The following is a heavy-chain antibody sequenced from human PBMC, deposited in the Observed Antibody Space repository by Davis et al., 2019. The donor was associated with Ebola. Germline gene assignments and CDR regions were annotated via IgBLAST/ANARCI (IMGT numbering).Heavy chain of an antibody. Sequence: GGSLRLSCTASGFTFGDYAMSWVRQAPGKGLEWVGFIRSKAYGGTTEYAASVKGRFTISRDDSKSIAYLQMNSLKTEDTAVYYCTRLRIAADYHPDPPDYWGQGTLVTVSS. CDR1: GFTFGDYA. V-gene: IGHV3-49*04. CDR2: IRSKAYGGTT. J-gene: IGHJ4*02. D-gene: IGHD6-13*01. CDR3: TRLRIAADYHPDPPDY.